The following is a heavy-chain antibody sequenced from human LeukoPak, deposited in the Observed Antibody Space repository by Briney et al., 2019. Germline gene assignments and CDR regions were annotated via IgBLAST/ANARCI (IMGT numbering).Heavy chain of an antibody. V-gene: IGHV4-61*02. Sequence: SETLSLTCTVSGGSISSGSDYWSWIRQSAGKGLEWIGRVYSSGSANYNPSLKSRLTMAVDTSKNQISLKLTSVTAADTAVYYCAREGVVVAATPFDYWGQGTLVTVSS. D-gene: IGHD2-15*01. J-gene: IGHJ4*02. CDR3: AREGVVVAATPFDY. CDR2: VYSSGSA. CDR1: GGSISSGSDY.